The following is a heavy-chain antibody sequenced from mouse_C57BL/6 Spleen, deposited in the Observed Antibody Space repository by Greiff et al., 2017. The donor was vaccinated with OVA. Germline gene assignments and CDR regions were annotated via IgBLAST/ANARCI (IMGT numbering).Heavy chain of an antibody. V-gene: IGHV1-55*01. CDR1: GYTFTSYW. Sequence: VQLQQPGAELVKPGASVKMSCKASGYTFTSYWITWVKQRPGQGLEWIGDIYPGSGSTNYNEKFKSKATLTVDTSSSTAYMQLSSLTSEDSAVYYCARRTLIYYGNYGYFDVWGTGTTVTVSS. CDR2: IYPGSGST. J-gene: IGHJ1*03. D-gene: IGHD2-1*01. CDR3: ARRTLIYYGNYGYFDV.